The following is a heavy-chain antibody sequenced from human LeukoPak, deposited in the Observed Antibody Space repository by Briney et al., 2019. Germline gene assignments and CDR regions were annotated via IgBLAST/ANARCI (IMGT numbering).Heavy chain of an antibody. CDR2: ISNSGGGT. V-gene: IGHV3-23*01. D-gene: IGHD1-26*01. Sequence: GGSLRLSCAASGFTFSSYAMSWVRQAPGKGLEWVSTISNSGGGTYYEDSVKGRFIISRDNSKNTLYLQMNSLRAEDTAVYYCANLDDSGSFWDLVVFDIWGQGTMVTVSS. J-gene: IGHJ3*02. CDR1: GFTFSSYA. CDR3: ANLDDSGSFWDLVVFDI.